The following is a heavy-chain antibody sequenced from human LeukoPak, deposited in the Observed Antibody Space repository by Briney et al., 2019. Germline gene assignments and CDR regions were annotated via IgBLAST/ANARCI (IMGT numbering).Heavy chain of an antibody. Sequence: GGSLRLSCAASGFTFNMHWMAWVRQAPGKGLEWVANVNPDGSQEDYEDSVTGRFTISRDSATNSLYLQMNSLTAQDTAVYYCVRMIYGGSCFDFWGQGTLVTVSS. CDR3: VRMIYGGSCFDF. V-gene: IGHV3-7*03. J-gene: IGHJ4*02. CDR1: GFTFNMHW. CDR2: VNPDGSQE. D-gene: IGHD1-26*01.